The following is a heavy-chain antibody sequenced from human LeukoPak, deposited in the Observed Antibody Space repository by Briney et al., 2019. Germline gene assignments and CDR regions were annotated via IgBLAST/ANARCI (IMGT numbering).Heavy chain of an antibody. Sequence: GGSLRLSCAASGFTFSSYWMSWVRQAPGKGLEWVSFISSSGRNISYADSVKGRFTISRDNAKNSLYLQMNSLRAEDTAVYYCAREGSYGAGRGAIDYWGQGTLVTVSS. CDR1: GFTFSSYW. D-gene: IGHD2-8*01. CDR3: AREGSYGAGRGAIDY. J-gene: IGHJ4*02. CDR2: ISSSGRNI. V-gene: IGHV3-48*04.